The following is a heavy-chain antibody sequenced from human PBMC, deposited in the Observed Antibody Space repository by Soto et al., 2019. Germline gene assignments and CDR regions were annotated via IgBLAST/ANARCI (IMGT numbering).Heavy chain of an antibody. J-gene: IGHJ6*02. Sequence: GGSLRVSCAASGFTFSSYAMSWVRQAPGKGLEWVSAISGSGGSTYYADSVKGRFTISRDNSKNTLYLQMNSLRAEDTAVYYCASGGLPNSYYGMDVWGQGTTVTVSS. V-gene: IGHV3-23*01. CDR1: GFTFSSYA. D-gene: IGHD3-16*01. CDR2: ISGSGGST. CDR3: ASGGLPNSYYGMDV.